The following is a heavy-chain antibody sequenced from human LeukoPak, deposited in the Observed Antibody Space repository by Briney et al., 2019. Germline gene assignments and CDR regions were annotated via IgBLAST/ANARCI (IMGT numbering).Heavy chain of an antibody. V-gene: IGHV3-23*01. CDR3: ARGRTFDN. Sequence: GGSLRLSCAASGFTFSSYAMSWVRQAPGKGLEWVSSISGSGGSTYYADSVKGRFTISGDTSTNTLSLQMNSLRAEDTAVYYCARGRTFDNWGQGTLVTVSS. CDR2: ISGSGGST. J-gene: IGHJ4*02. CDR1: GFTFSSYA.